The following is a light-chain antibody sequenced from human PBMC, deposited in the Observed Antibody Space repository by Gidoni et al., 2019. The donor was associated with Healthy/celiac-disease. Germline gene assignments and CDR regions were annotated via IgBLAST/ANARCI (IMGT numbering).Light chain of an antibody. V-gene: IGKV3-20*01. J-gene: IGKJ1*01. CDR2: GAS. CDR3: QQYGSSPRT. CDR1: QSVRSSY. Sequence: EIVLTPSPGTLSLSPGERATLSCSASQSVRSSYLTWYQQKPGQAPRLLIYGASSRATGIPDRFSGSGSGTDFTLTISRLEPEDFAVYYCQQYGSSPRTFGQGTKVEIK.